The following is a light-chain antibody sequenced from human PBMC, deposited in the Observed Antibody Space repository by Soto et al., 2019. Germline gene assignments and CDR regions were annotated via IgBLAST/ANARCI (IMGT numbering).Light chain of an antibody. CDR3: AAWDDSLSGVV. CDR1: ISNLGSNF. J-gene: IGLJ3*02. Sequence: QSVLTQPPSASGTPGQRVTISCSGSISNLGSNFVFWHQQLPGAAPKLLISRNDQRPSGVPDRFSGSKSGTSASLAISGLRSDDEADYHCAAWDDSLSGVVFGGGTKLTVL. CDR2: RND. V-gene: IGLV1-47*01.